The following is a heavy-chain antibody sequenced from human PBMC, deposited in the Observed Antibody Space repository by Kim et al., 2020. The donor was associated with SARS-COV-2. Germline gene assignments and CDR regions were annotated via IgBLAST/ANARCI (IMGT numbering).Heavy chain of an antibody. J-gene: IGHJ4*02. Sequence: QKLQGRVTMTRDTSISTAYMELSRLRSDDTAVYYCARQHFPLIFGALPDYWGQGTLVTVSS. V-gene: IGHV1-2*02. D-gene: IGHD3-3*01. CDR3: ARQHFPLIFGALPDY.